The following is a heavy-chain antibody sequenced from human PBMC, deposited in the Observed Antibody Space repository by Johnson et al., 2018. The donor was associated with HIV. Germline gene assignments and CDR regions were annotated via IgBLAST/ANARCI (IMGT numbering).Heavy chain of an antibody. CDR1: GFTFSSYG. Sequence: QVHLVESGGGVVQPGGSLRLSCAASGFTFSSYGMHWVRQAPGKGLEWVAVISYDGSKKYYADSVKGRFTISRDNSKNTLYLQMNSLRAEDTAAYFCASGDDDGFWGQGTKVTVSS. J-gene: IGHJ3*01. CDR3: ASGDDDGF. D-gene: IGHD5-12*01. CDR2: ISYDGSKK. V-gene: IGHV3-30*19.